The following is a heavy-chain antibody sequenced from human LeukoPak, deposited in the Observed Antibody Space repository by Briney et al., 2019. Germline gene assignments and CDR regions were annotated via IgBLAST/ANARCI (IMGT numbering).Heavy chain of an antibody. CDR1: GFTFSSFA. CDR2: ISSNGGGT. D-gene: IGHD5-18*01. J-gene: IGHJ4*02. Sequence: GGSVRLSCAASGFTFSSFAMSWVRQAPGKGLEDVSAISSNGGGTYYANSVKGRFTISRDNSKNTLYLQVGSLRVEDMGVYYCARITEGYSYGGYFDYWGQGTLVSVSS. CDR3: ARITEGYSYGGYFDY. V-gene: IGHV3-64*01.